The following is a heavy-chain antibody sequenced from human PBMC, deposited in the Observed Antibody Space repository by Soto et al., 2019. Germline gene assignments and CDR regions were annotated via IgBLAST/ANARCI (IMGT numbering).Heavy chain of an antibody. D-gene: IGHD4-17*01. CDR2: IIPFLSIT. J-gene: IGHJ4*02. V-gene: IGHV1-69*02. CDR1: GGTFTSYT. CDR3: ARTPTRNTDYAYFDL. Sequence: QVQLVQSGAEVKKPGSSVKVSCKPSGGTFTSYTFSWVRQAPGQGFEWMGRIIPFLSITNYAQKFQGRVSITADKSKSTAYMELSSLTSEDTALYFCARTPTRNTDYAYFDLWGQGTLVTVSS.